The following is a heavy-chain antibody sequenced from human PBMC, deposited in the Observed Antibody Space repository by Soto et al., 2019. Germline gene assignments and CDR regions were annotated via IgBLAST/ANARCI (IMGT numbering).Heavy chain of an antibody. CDR3: XXXXXXXQFGGNYYYAMDV. CDR1: GGTFGNSA. D-gene: IGHD3-10*01. V-gene: IGHV1-69*12. Sequence: QVQLVQSGAEVKKPGSSVTVSCKASGGTFGNSAISWVRQAPGQGLEWMGGIIPIFPTPDYAQKFQGRVTITADESTXXXXXXXXXXXXXXXXXXXXXXXXXXXQFGGNYYYAMDVWGQWTTVTVSS. J-gene: IGHJ6*02. CDR2: IIPIFPTP.